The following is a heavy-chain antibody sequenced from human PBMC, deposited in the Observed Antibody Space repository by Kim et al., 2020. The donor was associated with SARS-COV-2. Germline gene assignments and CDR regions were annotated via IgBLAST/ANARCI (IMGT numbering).Heavy chain of an antibody. V-gene: IGHV3-30*02. J-gene: IGHJ4*02. D-gene: IGHD5-12*01. CDR3: AKATIRGLGGYFDY. Sequence: ADSGKGRFTISRDKSKNTLYLQMNSLRAEDTAVYYWAKATIRGLGGYFDYWGQGTLVTVSS.